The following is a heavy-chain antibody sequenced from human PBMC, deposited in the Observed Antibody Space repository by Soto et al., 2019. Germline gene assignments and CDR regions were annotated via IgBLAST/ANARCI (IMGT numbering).Heavy chain of an antibody. J-gene: IGHJ4*02. Sequence: QVQLVQSGAEVKKPGASVKVSCKASGYTFTSYYMHWVRQAPGQGLEWMGIINPSGGSTSYAQKSQGIVTITRDTSTSTVYMGLISLRYDDTAGYYCARVRSGYYPYWGQGTLVPVSS. CDR3: ARVRSGYYPY. CDR2: INPSGGST. CDR1: GYTFTSYY. D-gene: IGHD3-3*01. V-gene: IGHV1-46*01.